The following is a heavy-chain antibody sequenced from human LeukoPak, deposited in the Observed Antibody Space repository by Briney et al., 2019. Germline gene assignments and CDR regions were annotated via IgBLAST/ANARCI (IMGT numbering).Heavy chain of an antibody. CDR2: ISSSGSTI. CDR1: GFTFSSYE. J-gene: IGHJ6*03. V-gene: IGHV3-48*03. D-gene: IGHD3-10*01. CDR3: AKEATSMYYYGSGSYYNIRPYYYMDV. Sequence: GGSLRLSCAASGFTFSSYEMNWVRQAPGKGLEWVSYISSSGSTIYYADSVKGRFTISRDNAKNSLYLQMNSLRAEDTAVYYCAKEATSMYYYGSGSYYNIRPYYYMDVWGKGTTVTISS.